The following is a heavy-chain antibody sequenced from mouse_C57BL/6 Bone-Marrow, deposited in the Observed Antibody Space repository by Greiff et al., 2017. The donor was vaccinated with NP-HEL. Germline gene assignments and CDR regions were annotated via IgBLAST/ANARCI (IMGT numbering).Heavy chain of an antibody. D-gene: IGHD2-12*01. Sequence: VQLQQSGAELVRPGASVKLSCTASGFNIKDYYMHWVKQRPEQGLEWIGRIDPEDGDTDYAPKFQGKANMTADTSSNTDYLQLSSLTSADTAVYYCTTRALRQGFAYWGQGTLVTVSA. J-gene: IGHJ3*01. V-gene: IGHV14-1*01. CDR1: GFNIKDYY. CDR3: TTRALRQGFAY. CDR2: IDPEDGDT.